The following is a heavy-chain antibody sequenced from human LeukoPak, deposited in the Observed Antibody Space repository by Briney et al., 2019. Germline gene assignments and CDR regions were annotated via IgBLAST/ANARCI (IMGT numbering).Heavy chain of an antibody. J-gene: IGHJ5*02. Sequence: KTSETLSLTCTVSGGSISSYYWSWIRQPPGKGLEWIGYIYYSGSTNYNPSLKSRVIISVDTSKNHFSLRLTSATAADTAVYYCATFRAFAEPPSSWGPGTLVTVSS. D-gene: IGHD1-26*01. CDR3: ATFRAFAEPPSS. V-gene: IGHV4-59*08. CDR2: IYYSGST. CDR1: GGSISSYY.